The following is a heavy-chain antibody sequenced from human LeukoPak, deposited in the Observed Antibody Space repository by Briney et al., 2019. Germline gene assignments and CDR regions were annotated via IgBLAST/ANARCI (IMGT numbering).Heavy chain of an antibody. CDR2: ISYDGSNK. J-gene: IGHJ4*02. CDR3: ARSWAAGFKFDY. CDR1: GFTFSSYA. D-gene: IGHD6-13*01. V-gene: IGHV3-30-3*01. Sequence: GGSLRLSCAASGFTFSSYAMHWVRQAPGKGLEWVAVISYDGSNKYYADSVKGRFTISRDNSKNTLYLQMNSLRAEDTAVYYCARSWAAGFKFDYWGQGTLVTASS.